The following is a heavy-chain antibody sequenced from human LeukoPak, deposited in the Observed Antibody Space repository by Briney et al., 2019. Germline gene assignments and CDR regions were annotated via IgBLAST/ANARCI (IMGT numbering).Heavy chain of an antibody. V-gene: IGHV3-48*04. Sequence: PGGSLRLSCAASGFTFSSYSMNWVRQAPGKGLEWVSYISSSSSTIYYADSVKGRITISRDNAKTSVFLQISSLRVEDTAIYYCARGGYFEYSDPFDYWGQGALVTVSS. CDR1: GFTFSSYS. CDR2: ISSSSSTI. CDR3: ARGGYFEYSDPFDY. J-gene: IGHJ4*02. D-gene: IGHD3-9*01.